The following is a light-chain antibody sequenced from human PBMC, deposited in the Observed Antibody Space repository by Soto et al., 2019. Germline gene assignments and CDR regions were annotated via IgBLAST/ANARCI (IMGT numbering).Light chain of an antibody. Sequence: QSVLTQPPSVSGAPGQRVTISCTGSSSNIGAGYDVHWYQHLPGAAPKLLIYVNTNRPSGVPDRFSGSKSGTSASLAITGLQAEDEADYYCQSYDSNPFYVFGSGTKLAVL. CDR3: QSYDSNPFYV. CDR2: VNT. CDR1: SSNIGAGYD. V-gene: IGLV1-40*01. J-gene: IGLJ1*01.